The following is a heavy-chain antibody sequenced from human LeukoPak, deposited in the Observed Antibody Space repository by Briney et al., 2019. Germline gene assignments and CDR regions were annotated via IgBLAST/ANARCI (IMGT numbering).Heavy chain of an antibody. D-gene: IGHD6-19*01. V-gene: IGHV1-2*02. J-gene: IGHJ4*02. CDR3: ARLLGDSVAGTH. Sequence: ASVKVSCKASGYTFTGYYMHWVRQAPGQGLEWMGWINPNSGGTNYAQKFQGRVTMTRDTSISTAYMELSRLRSDETAVYYCARLLGDSVAGTHWGQGTLVTVSS. CDR1: GYTFTGYY. CDR2: INPNSGGT.